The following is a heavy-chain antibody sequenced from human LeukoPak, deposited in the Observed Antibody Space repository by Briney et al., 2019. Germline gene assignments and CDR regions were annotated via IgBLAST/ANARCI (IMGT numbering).Heavy chain of an antibody. CDR1: GYTLTELS. CDR2: FDPEDGET. CDR3: ATVRIQLWEFDY. V-gene: IGHV1-24*01. Sequence: AASVKVSCTVSGYTLTELSMHWVRQAPGKGLEWMGGFDPEDGETIYAQKFQGRVTMTEDTSTDTAYMELSSLRSEDTAVYYCATVRIQLWEFDYWGQGTLVTVSS. D-gene: IGHD5-18*01. J-gene: IGHJ4*02.